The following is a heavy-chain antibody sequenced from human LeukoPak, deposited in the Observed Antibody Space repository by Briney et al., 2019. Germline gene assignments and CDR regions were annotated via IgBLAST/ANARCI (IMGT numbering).Heavy chain of an antibody. D-gene: IGHD3-10*01. CDR2: IDPSDSYT. Sequence: GESLKISCKGSGYSFTSYWITWVRQLPGKGLEWMGRIDPSDSYTNYGPSFQGRVTISADKSISTAYLQWNSLKASDTAVYYCARSVDGLGSWEPKWFDPWGQGTLVTVSS. V-gene: IGHV5-10-1*01. J-gene: IGHJ5*02. CDR3: ARSVDGLGSWEPKWFDP. CDR1: GYSFTSYW.